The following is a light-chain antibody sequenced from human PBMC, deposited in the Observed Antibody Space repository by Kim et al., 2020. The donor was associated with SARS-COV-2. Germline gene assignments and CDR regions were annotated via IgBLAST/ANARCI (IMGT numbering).Light chain of an antibody. CDR3: QQLRNWPRT. J-gene: IGKJ1*01. CDR2: AAS. CDR1: QRLNSE. V-gene: IGKV3-11*01. Sequence: PVERPPPNCLASQRLNSELARYQQKGGQAPRLLICAASNRATGIPARFSGSRSGTDFTLTISSLETEDCAVYYCQQLRNWPRTFGQGTKVDIK.